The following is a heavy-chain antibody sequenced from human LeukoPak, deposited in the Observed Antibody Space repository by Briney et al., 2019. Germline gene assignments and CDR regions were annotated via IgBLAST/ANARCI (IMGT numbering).Heavy chain of an antibody. V-gene: IGHV1-69*02. D-gene: IGHD2-21*01. CDR2: IIPIFSIA. CDR1: GDTFSSYT. J-gene: IGHJ4*02. CDR3: ARNCGGDCFIPYFDY. Sequence: SVKVSCQASGDTFSSYTISWVRQAPGQGLEWMGRIIPIFSIANYAQKFQGSVTITADKSTGTAYMELSSLRSEDTAVYYCARNCGGDCFIPYFDYWGQGTLVTVSS.